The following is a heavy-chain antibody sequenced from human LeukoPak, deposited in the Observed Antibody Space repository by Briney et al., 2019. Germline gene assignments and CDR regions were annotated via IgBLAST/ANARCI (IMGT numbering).Heavy chain of an antibody. CDR1: GYSLTSYC. CDR2: IYPGDSGP. D-gene: IGHD1-26*01. Sequence: GESLKISCKVSGYSLTSYCIGWVRQMPGKGLEWMGIIYPGDSGPTYSPSFQGQVTISVDKSINTAYLQWSSLRASDTAMYYCGMSGDRVPLQDDVFDVWGQGTMVTVST. CDR3: GMSGDRVPLQDDVFDV. V-gene: IGHV5-51*01. J-gene: IGHJ3*01.